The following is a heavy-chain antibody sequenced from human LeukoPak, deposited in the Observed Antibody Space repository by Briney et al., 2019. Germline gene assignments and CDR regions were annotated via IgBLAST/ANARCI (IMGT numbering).Heavy chain of an antibody. CDR3: ARGIDTAMVTWEKDYYDSSGYHYFDY. Sequence: PGGSLRLSCAASGFTVSSNYMSWVRQAPGKGLEWVSVIYSGGSTYYADSVKGRFTISRDNSKNTLYLETNSLRAEDTAVYYCARGIDTAMVTWEKDYYDSSGYHYFDYWGQGTLVTVSS. V-gene: IGHV3-53*01. CDR2: IYSGGST. CDR1: GFTVSSNY. J-gene: IGHJ4*02. D-gene: IGHD3-22*01.